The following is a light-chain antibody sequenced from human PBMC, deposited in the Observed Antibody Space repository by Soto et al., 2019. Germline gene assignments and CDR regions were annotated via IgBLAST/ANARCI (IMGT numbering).Light chain of an antibody. CDR2: DVS. CDR1: SSDVGGYNY. CDR3: CSYEGSFTLV. V-gene: IGLV2-11*01. J-gene: IGLJ3*02. Sequence: QSVLTQPRSVSGSPGQSVTISCTGTSSDVGGYNYVSWYQLHPGRAPKLLIYDVSKRPSGVPDRFSGSKSGNTASLTISGLQAEDETDYYCCSYEGSFTLVFGGGTKLTVL.